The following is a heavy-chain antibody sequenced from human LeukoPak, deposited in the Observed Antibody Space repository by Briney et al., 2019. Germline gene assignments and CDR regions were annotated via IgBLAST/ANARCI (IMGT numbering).Heavy chain of an antibody. CDR2: IYYSGST. CDR1: GGSISTYY. V-gene: IGHV4-59*01. D-gene: IGHD3-22*01. J-gene: IGHJ3*02. CDR3: ARDRFGGYGAFDI. Sequence: PSETLSLTCTVSGGSISTYYWSWIRQPPGKGLEWIGYIYYSGSTNYNPSLKSRVTISVDTSKNQFSLNLSSVTAADTAVYYCARDRFGGYGAFDIWGQGTMVTVSS.